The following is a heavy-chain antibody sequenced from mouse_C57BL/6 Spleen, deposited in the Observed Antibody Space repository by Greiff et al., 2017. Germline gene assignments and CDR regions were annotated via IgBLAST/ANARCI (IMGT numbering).Heavy chain of an antibody. Sequence: VQLQQPGAELVMPGASVKLSCKASGYTFTSYWMHWVKQRHGQGLEWIGAIDPSDSYTNYNQKFKGKSTLTVDKSSSTAYMQLSSLTSEDSAVYYCAKKGLDYYGSSPWLAYWGQGTLVTVSA. V-gene: IGHV1-69*01. CDR1: GYTFTSYW. D-gene: IGHD1-1*01. CDR3: AKKGLDYYGSSPWLAY. CDR2: IDPSDSYT. J-gene: IGHJ3*01.